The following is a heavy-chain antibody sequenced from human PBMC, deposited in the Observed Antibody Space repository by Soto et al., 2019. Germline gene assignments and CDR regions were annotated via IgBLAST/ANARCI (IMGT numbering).Heavy chain of an antibody. Sequence: GGSLRLSCAASRFTFSSYWMSWVRQAPGKGLEWVANIKQDGSEKYYVDSVKGRFTISRDNAKNSLYLQMNGLRAEDTAVYYCARENTKSLRFLEWSIEYYFDYWGQGTLVTVSS. V-gene: IGHV3-7*01. CDR3: ARENTKSLRFLEWSIEYYFDY. D-gene: IGHD3-3*01. CDR2: IKQDGSEK. J-gene: IGHJ4*02. CDR1: RFTFSSYW.